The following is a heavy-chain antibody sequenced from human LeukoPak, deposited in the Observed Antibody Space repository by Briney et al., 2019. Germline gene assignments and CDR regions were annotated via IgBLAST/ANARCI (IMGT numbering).Heavy chain of an antibody. D-gene: IGHD3-22*01. J-gene: IGHJ4*02. Sequence: GGSLRLSCAASGFTFSSYSMNWVRQAPGKGLEWVSSISSSSSYIYYADSVKGRFTISRDNAKNSLYLQMNSLRAEDTAVYYCARYDSSGRSFDYWGQGALVTVSS. CDR3: ARYDSSGRSFDY. CDR1: GFTFSSYS. V-gene: IGHV3-21*01. CDR2: ISSSSSYI.